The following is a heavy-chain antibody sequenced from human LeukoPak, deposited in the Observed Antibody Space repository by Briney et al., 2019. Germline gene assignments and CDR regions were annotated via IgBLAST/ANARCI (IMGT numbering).Heavy chain of an antibody. CDR1: GFIFSSYW. D-gene: IGHD6-25*01. CDR2: IKQDGTEK. J-gene: IGHJ5*02. V-gene: IGHV3-7*01. Sequence: GGSLRLSCAASGFIFSSYWMSWVRQAPGKGLEWVANIKQDGTEKYYVDSVKGRFTISRDNAKNSLYLQMNSLRAEDTAVYYCATSDDAAGTSWGQGTLVTVSS. CDR3: ATSDDAAGTS.